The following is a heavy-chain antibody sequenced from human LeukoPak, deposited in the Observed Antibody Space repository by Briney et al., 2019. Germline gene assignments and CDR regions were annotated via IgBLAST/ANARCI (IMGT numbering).Heavy chain of an antibody. CDR3: ARDQGGYYGSGSYLDAFDI. D-gene: IGHD3-10*01. Sequence: PGGSLRLSCAASGFTVSTTYMSWVRQAPGKGLEWVSVIYAGGSTYYADSVKGRFTISRDNSKNTLYLQMNSLRAEDTAVYYCARDQGGYYGSGSYLDAFDIWGQGTMVTVSS. J-gene: IGHJ3*02. CDR1: GFTVSTTY. CDR2: IYAGGST. V-gene: IGHV3-66*01.